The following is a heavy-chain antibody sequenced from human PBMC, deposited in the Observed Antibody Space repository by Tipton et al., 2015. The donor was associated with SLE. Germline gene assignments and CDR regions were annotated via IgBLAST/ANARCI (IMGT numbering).Heavy chain of an antibody. CDR1: GFTFSSYA. J-gene: IGHJ3*02. CDR3: AKDDMDYGDYADAFDI. Sequence: SLRLSCAASGFTFSSYAMSWVRQAPGKGLEWFSAISGNGGSTYHADSVKGRFTISRDNSKNTLYLQMNSLRAEDTAVYYCAKDDMDYGDYADAFDIWGQGTMVTVSS. D-gene: IGHD4-17*01. CDR2: ISGNGGST. V-gene: IGHV3-23*01.